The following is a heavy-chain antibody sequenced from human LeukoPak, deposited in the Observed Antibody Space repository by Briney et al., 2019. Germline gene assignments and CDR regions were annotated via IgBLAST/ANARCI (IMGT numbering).Heavy chain of an antibody. CDR2: INTNTGNP. Sequence: GASVKVSCKASGYTFTSYAMNWVRQAPGQGLEWMGWINTNTGNPTYAQGFTGRFVFSLDTSVSTAYLQISSLKAEDTAVYYCAREEVVVPAARGFNWFDPWGQGTLVTVSS. CDR1: GYTFTSYA. D-gene: IGHD2-2*01. J-gene: IGHJ5*02. CDR3: AREEVVVPAARGFNWFDP. V-gene: IGHV7-4-1*02.